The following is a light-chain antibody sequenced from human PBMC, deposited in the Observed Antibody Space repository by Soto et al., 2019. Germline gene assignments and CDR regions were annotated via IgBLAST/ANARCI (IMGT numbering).Light chain of an antibody. Sequence: EIVLTQSPATQSLSPGDRATLSCRASQSVSSYLAWYQQRPGQAPRLLIYDASNRATGVPARFSGSGSGTDFTLTISSLEPEDFAVYYCQHRANWPLTFGGGNKLEIK. V-gene: IGKV3-11*01. CDR1: QSVSSY. CDR3: QHRANWPLT. CDR2: DAS. J-gene: IGKJ4*01.